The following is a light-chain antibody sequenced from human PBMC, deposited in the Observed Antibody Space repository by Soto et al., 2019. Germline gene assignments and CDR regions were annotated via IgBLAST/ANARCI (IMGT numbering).Light chain of an antibody. CDR1: QSVSSY. Sequence: EVVLTQSPGTLSLSPGERATLSCRASQSVSSYLAWYQQKPGQAPRLLIYDASNRATGIPARFSGSGSGTDFTLTISSLEAEDFAVYYCQQYGGSLTWTFGQGTKVDIK. CDR2: DAS. V-gene: IGKV3-11*01. J-gene: IGKJ1*01. CDR3: QQYGGSLTWT.